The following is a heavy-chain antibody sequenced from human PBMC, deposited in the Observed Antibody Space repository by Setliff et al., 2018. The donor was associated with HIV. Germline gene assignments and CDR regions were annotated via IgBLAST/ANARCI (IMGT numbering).Heavy chain of an antibody. CDR3: ARAGYNLWSGYNPYYYGMDV. J-gene: IGHJ6*02. D-gene: IGHD3-3*01. Sequence: ASVKVSCKASGYTFTTYYIHWVRQAPGQGLEWMGILNPSEGTTSFAQKFQGRVTMTRDTSTTTVYMELSSLRSEDTAVYYCARAGYNLWSGYNPYYYGMDVWGQGTTVTVSS. V-gene: IGHV1-46*01. CDR1: GYTFTTYY. CDR2: LNPSEGTT.